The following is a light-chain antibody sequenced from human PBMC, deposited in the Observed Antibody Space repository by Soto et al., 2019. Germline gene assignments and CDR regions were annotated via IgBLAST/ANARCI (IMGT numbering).Light chain of an antibody. V-gene: IGLV1-47*02. CDR1: GSNIVPNY. J-gene: IGLJ3*02. CDR2: NND. Sequence: QSVLTQQPSASGNPGQRVTMSCYGSGSNIVPNYVYWFQQFPGTAPKLLIYNNDQRPSGVPDRFSGSKSGTSASLDISGLLSEDEADYYCAAWDDSLSGRVFGGVTNLTVL. CDR3: AAWDDSLSGRV.